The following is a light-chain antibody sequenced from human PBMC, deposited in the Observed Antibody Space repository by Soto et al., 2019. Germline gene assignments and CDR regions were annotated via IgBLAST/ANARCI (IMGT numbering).Light chain of an antibody. V-gene: IGKV1-9*01. CDR1: QGISSY. CDR3: QQLNSYPIT. Sequence: IQLNQSPSSLSASVGDRVTITCRASQGISSYLAWYQQKPGKAPKLLIYAASTLQIGVPSRFSGSGSGTDFTLTISSLQPEDFATYSCQQLNSYPITFGQGTRLEIK. CDR2: AAS. J-gene: IGKJ5*01.